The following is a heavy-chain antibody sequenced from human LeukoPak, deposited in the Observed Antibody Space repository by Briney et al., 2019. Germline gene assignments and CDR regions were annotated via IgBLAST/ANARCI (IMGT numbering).Heavy chain of an antibody. J-gene: IGHJ4*02. CDR2: MNPNSGNT. D-gene: IGHD2-2*02. V-gene: IGHV1-8*03. CDR1: GYTFTSYD. CDR3: ARGCSSTSCYKRGYFDY. Sequence: ASVKVSCKASGYTFTSYDINWVRQATGQGLERMGWMNPNSGNTGYAQKFQGRVTITRNTSISTAYMELSSLRSEDTAVYYCARGCSSTSCYKRGYFDYWGQGTLVTVSS.